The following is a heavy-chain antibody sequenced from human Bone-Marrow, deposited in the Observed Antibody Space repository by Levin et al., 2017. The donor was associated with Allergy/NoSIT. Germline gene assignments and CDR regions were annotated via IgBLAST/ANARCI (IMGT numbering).Heavy chain of an antibody. CDR3: AKHPLIYCSGGSCYAVEFRLDP. J-gene: IGHJ5*02. CDR1: GGSISSASDQ. CDR2: VFYSGTT. Sequence: SQTLSLTCTVSGGSISSASDQWAWIRQAPGKGLEWIGSVFYSGTTYYNPSLKSRVTISVETSKNQFSLKLSSVTAADTAGYYCAKHPLIYCSGGSCYAVEFRLDPWGQGTLVTVSS. D-gene: IGHD2-15*01. V-gene: IGHV4-39*01.